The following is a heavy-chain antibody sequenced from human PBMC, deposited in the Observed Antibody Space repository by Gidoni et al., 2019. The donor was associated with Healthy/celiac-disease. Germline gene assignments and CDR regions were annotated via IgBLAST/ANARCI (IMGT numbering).Heavy chain of an antibody. Sequence: QVQLVQSGAEVKKPGASVKVSCKASGYTFTGYYMHWVRQAPGQGLEWMGWINPNSGGTNYAQKFQGRVTMTRDTSISTAYMELSRLRSDDTAVYYCAREGGGSGWYNWFDPWGQGTLVTVSS. D-gene: IGHD6-19*01. CDR3: AREGGGSGWYNWFDP. V-gene: IGHV1-2*02. CDR1: GYTFTGYY. CDR2: INPNSGGT. J-gene: IGHJ5*02.